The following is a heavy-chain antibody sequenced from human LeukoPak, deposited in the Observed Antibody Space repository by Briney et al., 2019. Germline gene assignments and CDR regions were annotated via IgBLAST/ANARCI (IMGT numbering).Heavy chain of an antibody. CDR2: ITSSSSHI. J-gene: IGHJ4*02. CDR1: GFTFSSYT. Sequence: GGSLRLSCAASGFTFSSYTMNWVRQAPGKGLEWVSSITSSSSHIYYADSVKGRFTISRDNAKNSLFLQMNSLRAEDTAVYYCERLRGYYFAYWGQGTLVTVYS. CDR3: ERLRGYYFAY. V-gene: IGHV3-21*01. D-gene: IGHD3-22*01.